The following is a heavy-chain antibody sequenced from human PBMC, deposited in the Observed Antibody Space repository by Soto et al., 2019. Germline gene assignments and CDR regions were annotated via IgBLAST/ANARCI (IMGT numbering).Heavy chain of an antibody. CDR1: GGSISSGGYY. J-gene: IGHJ5*02. CDR2: IYYSGST. Sequence: PSETLSLTCTVSGGSISSGGYYWSWIRQHPGKGLEWIGYIYYSGSTYYNPSLKSRVTISVDTSKNQFSLKLSSVTAADTAVYYCARRKKYSTDVNWFDPWGQGTLVPVAS. CDR3: ARRKKYSTDVNWFDP. D-gene: IGHD6-6*01. V-gene: IGHV4-31*03.